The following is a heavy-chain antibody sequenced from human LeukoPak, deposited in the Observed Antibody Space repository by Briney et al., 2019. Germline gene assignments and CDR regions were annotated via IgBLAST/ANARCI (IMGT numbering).Heavy chain of an antibody. V-gene: IGHV1-69*04. CDR2: IIPNLGIA. CDR3: ARDGYYDSSGYYFDGMRYFDY. Sequence: SVKVSCKASGGTFSSYAISWVRQAPGQGLEWMGRIIPNLGIANYAQKFQGRVTITADKSTSTAYMELSSLRSEDTAVYYCARDGYYDSSGYYFDGMRYFDYWGQGTLVTVSS. J-gene: IGHJ4*02. D-gene: IGHD3-22*01. CDR1: GGTFSSYA.